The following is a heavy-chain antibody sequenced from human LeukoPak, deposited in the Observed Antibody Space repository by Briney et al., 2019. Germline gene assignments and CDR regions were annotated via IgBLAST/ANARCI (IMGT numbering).Heavy chain of an antibody. J-gene: IGHJ4*02. CDR1: GDSINSFY. CDR2: IYYSGSN. Sequence: SETLSLTCTVSGDSINSFYWSWIRRPPGKGLEWIGYIYYSGSNKYNPSLKSRLTIAVDTSKNQFSLRLNSVTAADTAMYYCARWSLHTSGWYFDSWGQGTLVTVSS. V-gene: IGHV4-59*01. D-gene: IGHD3-22*01. CDR3: ARWSLHTSGWYFDS.